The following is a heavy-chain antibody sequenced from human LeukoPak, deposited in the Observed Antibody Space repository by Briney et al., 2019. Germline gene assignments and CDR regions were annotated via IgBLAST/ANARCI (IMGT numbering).Heavy chain of an antibody. V-gene: IGHV3-21*01. CDR1: GFTFSSYS. J-gene: IGHJ4*02. CDR2: ISSSSSYI. Sequence: GGSLRLSCAASGFTFSSYSMNWVRQAPGKGLEWVSSISSSSSYIYYADSVKGRFTISRDNAKNSLYLQMNSLRAEDTAVYYCVRLYYYDSRGGGYFDYWGQGTLVTVSS. CDR3: VRLYYYDSRGGGYFDY. D-gene: IGHD3-22*01.